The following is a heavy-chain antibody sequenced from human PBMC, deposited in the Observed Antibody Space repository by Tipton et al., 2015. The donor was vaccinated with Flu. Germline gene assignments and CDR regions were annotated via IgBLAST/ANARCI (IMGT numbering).Heavy chain of an antibody. D-gene: IGHD3-10*01. CDR2: IFHSGDT. Sequence: LRLSCDVSGYFISSGYYWGWIRQPPGKGLEWIGSIFHSGDTLYNPSLKRRVTVSVDTLKNQFSLKVTSVTAADTALYYCTRQANYGSGSPYYFDHWGQGSLVTVSS. CDR3: TRQANYGSGSPYYFDH. J-gene: IGHJ4*02. CDR1: GYFISSGYY. V-gene: IGHV4-38-2*01.